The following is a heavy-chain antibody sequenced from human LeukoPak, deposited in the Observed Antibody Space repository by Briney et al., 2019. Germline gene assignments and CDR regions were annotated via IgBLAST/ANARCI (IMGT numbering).Heavy chain of an antibody. V-gene: IGHV3-30*18. CDR2: ISYDGSNK. Sequence: GGSLRLSCAASGFTFSSYGMHWVHQAPGKGLEWVAVISYDGSNKYYADSVKGRFTISRDNSKNTLYLQMNSLRAEDTAVYYCAKVTPGEMTSFDYYGMDVWGQGTTVTVSS. CDR1: GFTFSSYG. D-gene: IGHD5-24*01. CDR3: AKVTPGEMTSFDYYGMDV. J-gene: IGHJ6*02.